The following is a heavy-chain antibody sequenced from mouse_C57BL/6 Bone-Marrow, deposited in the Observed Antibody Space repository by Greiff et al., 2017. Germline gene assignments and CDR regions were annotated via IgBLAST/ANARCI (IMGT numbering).Heavy chain of an antibody. D-gene: IGHD2-3*01. CDR3: TSFDDNYFDF. J-gene: IGHJ2*01. CDR1: GFNFKDDY. Sequence: VQLQQSGAELVRPGASVKLSCTASGFNFKDDYIHWVNQRPEQGLEWIGWINPGIGDTEYVSKFKGKATITSDTSTNTTYLQLSSLTSEATADYYCTSFDDNYFDFWGQGTPLTVAS. CDR2: INPGIGDT. V-gene: IGHV14-4*01.